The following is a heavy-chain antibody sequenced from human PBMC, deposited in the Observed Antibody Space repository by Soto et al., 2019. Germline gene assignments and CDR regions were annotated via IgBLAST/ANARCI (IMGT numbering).Heavy chain of an antibody. J-gene: IGHJ4*02. Sequence: SETLSLTCTVSGGSISSYYWSWIRQPPGKGLEWIGYIYYSGSTNYNPSLKSRVTISVDTSKNQFSLKLSSVTAADTAVYYCARRVREITIFGVVISYFDYGGRGPLVPVSS. CDR2: IYYSGST. CDR1: GGSISSYY. V-gene: IGHV4-59*01. CDR3: ARRVREITIFGVVISYFDY. D-gene: IGHD3-3*01.